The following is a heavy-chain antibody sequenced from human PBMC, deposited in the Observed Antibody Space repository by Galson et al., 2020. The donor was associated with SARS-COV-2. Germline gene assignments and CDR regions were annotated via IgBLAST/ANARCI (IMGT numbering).Heavy chain of an antibody. V-gene: IGHV3-30*18. CDR1: GFTFSSYG. CDR3: AKVGIPRLGPIDY. J-gene: IGHJ4*02. CDR2: ISYDGSNK. D-gene: IGHD3-16*01. Sequence: GGSLRLSCAASGFTFSSYGMHWVRQAPGKGLEWVAVISYDGSNKYYADSVKGRFTISRDNSKNTLYLQMNSLRAEDTAVYYCAKVGIPRLGPIDYWGQGTLVTVSS.